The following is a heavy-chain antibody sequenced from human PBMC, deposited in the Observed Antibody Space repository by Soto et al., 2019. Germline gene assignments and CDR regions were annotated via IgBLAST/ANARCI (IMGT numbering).Heavy chain of an antibody. CDR1: GFTFSSYA. D-gene: IGHD3-10*01. CDR3: AKTHPRVKGFGELLPLKPRTGYFDY. CDR2: ISGSGGST. Sequence: EVQLLESGGGLVQPGGSLRLSCAASGFTFSSYAMSWVRQAPGKGLEWVSAISGSGGSTYYADSVKGRFTISRDNSKNTLYLQVNSLRAEDTAVYYCAKTHPRVKGFGELLPLKPRTGYFDYWGQGTLVTVSS. J-gene: IGHJ4*02. V-gene: IGHV3-23*01.